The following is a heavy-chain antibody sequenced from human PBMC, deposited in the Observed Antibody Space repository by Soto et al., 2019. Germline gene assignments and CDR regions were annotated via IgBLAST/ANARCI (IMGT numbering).Heavy chain of an antibody. CDR2: ISHSGST. D-gene: IGHD6-6*01. V-gene: IGHV4-31*03. CDR1: GGRISSAGWY. J-gene: IGHJ3*02. Sequence: QTPSLSSTVSGGRISSAGWYWSWIRQYPGQGLESIGYISHSGSTYYNPYLETRVTISLDTSTNQFSLKLSSVTAADTALYYGARETSWALDIWGHGTMVTGSS. CDR3: ARETSWALDI.